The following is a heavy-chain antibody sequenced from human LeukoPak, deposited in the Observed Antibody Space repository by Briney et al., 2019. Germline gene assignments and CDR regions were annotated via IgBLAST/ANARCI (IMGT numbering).Heavy chain of an antibody. J-gene: IGHJ3*01. Sequence: AGGSLRLSCAASGLTFSSYGMSWVRQAPGKGLEWVSAISGGGGSTYYADSVKGRFTISRDNSKNALYLQMNSLRAEDTAVYYCAKRGSGWEYGAFDVWGQGTMVTVSS. D-gene: IGHD6-19*01. CDR1: GLTFSSYG. CDR2: ISGGGGST. CDR3: AKRGSGWEYGAFDV. V-gene: IGHV3-23*01.